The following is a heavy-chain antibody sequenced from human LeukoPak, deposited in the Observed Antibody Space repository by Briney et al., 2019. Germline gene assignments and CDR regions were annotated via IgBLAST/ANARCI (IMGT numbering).Heavy chain of an antibody. V-gene: IGHV4-39*01. CDR2: ICDSGNT. J-gene: IGHJ4*02. CDR1: GASISSSSYC. D-gene: IGHD6-19*01. CDR3: ARHIRRQWLSEFDY. Sequence: PSETLSLTCTVSGASISSSSYCWGWIRQPPGMGLEWVGTICDSGNTYHNVSLKSRVTMSVDTPKNQFSLNLRSVTAADTAIYYCARHIRRQWLSEFDYWGQGTLVTVSS.